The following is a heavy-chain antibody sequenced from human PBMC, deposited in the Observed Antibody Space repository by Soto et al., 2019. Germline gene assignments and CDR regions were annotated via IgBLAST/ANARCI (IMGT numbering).Heavy chain of an antibody. V-gene: IGHV3-9*01. CDR1: GFTFDDYA. J-gene: IGHJ4*02. D-gene: IGHD4-17*01. CDR2: ISWNSGSI. Sequence: GGSLRLSCAASGFTFDDYAMHWVRQAPGKGLEWVSGISWNSGSIGYADSVKGRFTISRDNAKNSLYLQMNSLRAEDTALYYCAKTRYGDYFDYWGQGTLVTVSS. CDR3: AKTRYGDYFDY.